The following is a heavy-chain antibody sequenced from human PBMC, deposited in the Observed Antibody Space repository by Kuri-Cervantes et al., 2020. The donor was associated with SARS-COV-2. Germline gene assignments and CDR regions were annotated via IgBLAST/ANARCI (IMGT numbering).Heavy chain of an antibody. D-gene: IGHD3-3*01. CDR3: AALTIFGVGNAFDI. CDR2: IYYSGST. J-gene: IGHJ3*02. CDR1: GFTFSSYAMH. Sequence: GSLRLSCAASGFTFSSYAMHWVRQAPGKGLEWIGSIYYSGSTYYNPSLKSRVTISVDTSKNQFSLKLSSVTAADTAVYYCAALTIFGVGNAFDIWGQGTMATVSS. V-gene: IGHV4-59*05.